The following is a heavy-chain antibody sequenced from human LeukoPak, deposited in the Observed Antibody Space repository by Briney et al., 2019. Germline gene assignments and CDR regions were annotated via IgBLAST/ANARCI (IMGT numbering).Heavy chain of an antibody. Sequence: PSETLSLTCTVSGGSISSSSYYWGWIRQPPGKGLEWIGSIYYSGSTYYNPSLKSRVTISVDTSKNQFSLKLNSVTAADTAVYYCTRLTGYNYGHVAYWGQGTLVTVSS. D-gene: IGHD5-18*01. CDR3: TRLTGYNYGHVAY. CDR2: IYYSGST. J-gene: IGHJ4*02. CDR1: GGSISSSSYY. V-gene: IGHV4-39*01.